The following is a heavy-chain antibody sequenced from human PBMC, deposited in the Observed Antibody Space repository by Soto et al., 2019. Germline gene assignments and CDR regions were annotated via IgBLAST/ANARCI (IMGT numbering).Heavy chain of an antibody. CDR3: ARGYTNIDY. D-gene: IGHD5-18*01. Sequence: GWSLRLSCAASGFTFSSYAMSWVRQAPGKGLEWVSSISGSGGITYYADSVKGRFTISRDNSKNTLYLQMSSLRAEDTAEYYCARGYTNIDYWGQGTLVTVSS. CDR2: ISGSGGIT. V-gene: IGHV3-23*01. CDR1: GFTFSSYA. J-gene: IGHJ4*02.